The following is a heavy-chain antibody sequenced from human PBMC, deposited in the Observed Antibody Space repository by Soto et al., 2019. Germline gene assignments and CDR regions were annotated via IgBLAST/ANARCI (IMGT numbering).Heavy chain of an antibody. CDR2: ISAYNGNT. V-gene: IGHV1-18*01. D-gene: IGHD6-13*01. Sequence: QVQLAQSGAEVKKPGASVKVSCKASGYTFTSYGISWVRQAPGQGLEWMGWISAYNGNTNYAQKLQGRVTMTTDTSTSTAYMELRSLRSDDTAVYYCASSFRGYSSSLLRFDYWGQGTLVTVSS. CDR3: ASSFRGYSSSLLRFDY. CDR1: GYTFTSYG. J-gene: IGHJ4*02.